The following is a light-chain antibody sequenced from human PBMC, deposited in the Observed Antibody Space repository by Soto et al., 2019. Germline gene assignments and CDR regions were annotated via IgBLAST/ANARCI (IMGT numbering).Light chain of an antibody. Sequence: QPVLTQAPSASETPGQRVTISCSGSNSNIGSNTVNWYQQLPGTAPKLLIYSNNQRPSGVPDRFSGSKSGTSASLAISGLQSEDEADYYCAAWDDSLNGALFGGGTKLTVL. CDR1: NSNIGSNT. J-gene: IGLJ2*01. CDR2: SNN. V-gene: IGLV1-44*01. CDR3: AAWDDSLNGAL.